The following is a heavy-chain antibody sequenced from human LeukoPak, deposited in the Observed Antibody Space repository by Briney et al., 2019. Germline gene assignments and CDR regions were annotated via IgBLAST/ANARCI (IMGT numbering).Heavy chain of an antibody. CDR1: GGTFSSYA. Sequence: ASVKVSCKASGGTFSSYAISWVRQAPGQGLEWMGRIIPILGTANYAQKFQGRVTITTDESTSTAYMELSSLRSEDTAVYYCATEPTIYDFWSGSMYYFDYWGQGTLVTVSS. V-gene: IGHV1-69*11. CDR3: ATEPTIYDFWSGSMYYFDY. J-gene: IGHJ4*02. CDR2: IIPILGTA. D-gene: IGHD3-3*01.